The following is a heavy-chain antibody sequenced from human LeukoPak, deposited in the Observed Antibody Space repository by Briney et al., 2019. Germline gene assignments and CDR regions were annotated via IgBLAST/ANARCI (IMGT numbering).Heavy chain of an antibody. D-gene: IGHD3-10*01. V-gene: IGHV4-39*01. Sequence: SETLSLTCTVSGDSITSSNYYWGWIRQPPGKGLEWIGSIHYSGSTYYNPSLKSRVTISVGTSRNQFSLNLSSVTAADTAVYYCARHPRWSGYYGSGTYYYFENWGQGTLVTVSS. CDR2: IHYSGST. CDR3: ARHPRWSGYYGSGTYYYFEN. CDR1: GDSITSSNYY. J-gene: IGHJ4*02.